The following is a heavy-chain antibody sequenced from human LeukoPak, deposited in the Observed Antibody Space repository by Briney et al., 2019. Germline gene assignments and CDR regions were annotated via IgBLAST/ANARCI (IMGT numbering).Heavy chain of an antibody. CDR1: GFTFSTYA. D-gene: IGHD3-9*01. CDR3: AKDLQNILTGYPEGYFDY. Sequence: PGGSLRLSCAASGFTFSTYAMSWVRQAPGKGLEWVSAISGSGDDTYYADSVKGRFTISRDNSKNTLYLQMNSLRAEDTAVYYCAKDLQNILTGYPEGYFDYWGQGTLVTVSS. J-gene: IGHJ4*02. V-gene: IGHV3-23*01. CDR2: ISGSGDDT.